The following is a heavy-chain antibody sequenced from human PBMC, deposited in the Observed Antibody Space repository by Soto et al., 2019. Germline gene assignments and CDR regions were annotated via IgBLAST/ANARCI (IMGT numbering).Heavy chain of an antibody. CDR2: ISYGGSNK. CDR1: GFTFSSYA. CDR3: ARAPCSGGSCHYFDY. Sequence: GGSLRLSCAASGFTFSSYAMHWVRQAPGKGLEWVAVISYGGSNKYYADSVKGRFTISRDNSKNTLYLQMNSLRAEDTAVYYCARAPCSGGSCHYFDYWGQGTLVTVSS. V-gene: IGHV3-30-3*01. D-gene: IGHD2-15*01. J-gene: IGHJ4*02.